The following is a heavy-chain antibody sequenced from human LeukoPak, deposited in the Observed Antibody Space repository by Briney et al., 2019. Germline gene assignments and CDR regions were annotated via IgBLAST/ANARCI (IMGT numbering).Heavy chain of an antibody. J-gene: IGHJ5*02. CDR3: ARVGFQYDFWSGYYSWFDP. CDR1: GGTFSSYA. V-gene: IGHV1-69*05. D-gene: IGHD3-3*01. Sequence: SVKVSCKASGGTFSSYAISWVRQAPGHGLEWMGGIIPIFSASKYAQKFQGRVTITTDDSTSTAYMELSSLRSEDTAVYYCARVGFQYDFWSGYYSWFDPWGQGTLVTVSS. CDR2: IIPIFSAS.